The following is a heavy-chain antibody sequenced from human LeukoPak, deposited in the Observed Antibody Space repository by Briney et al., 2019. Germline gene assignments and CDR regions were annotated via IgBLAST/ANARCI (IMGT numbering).Heavy chain of an antibody. V-gene: IGHV3-7*01. CDR2: IKQDGSEK. D-gene: IGHD3-16*01. CDR3: ARLPLSNPSEWGMDY. CDR1: GFTFSSYW. Sequence: GGSLRLSCAASGFTFSSYWMNWVRQAPGKGLEWVANIKQDGSEKYYVDSVKGRFTISRDNAKNSLYLQMNSLRAEDTAVYYCARLPLSNPSEWGMDYWGRGTLVTVSS. J-gene: IGHJ4*02.